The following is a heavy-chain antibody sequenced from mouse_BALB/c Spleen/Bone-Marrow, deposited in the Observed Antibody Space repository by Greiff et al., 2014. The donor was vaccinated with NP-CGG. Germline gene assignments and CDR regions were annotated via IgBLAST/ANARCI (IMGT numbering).Heavy chain of an antibody. CDR2: IYPGDGDT. Sequence: VQLQQSGAELVRPGSSVKISCKASGYTFSSYWMNWVKQRPGQGLEWIGQIYPGDGDTNYNGMFKGKATLTADKSSSTAYMQLSSLTSEDSAVYFCARGDIDYWGQGTTLTVSS. J-gene: IGHJ2*01. CDR3: ARGDIDY. V-gene: IGHV1-80*01. CDR1: GYTFSSYW.